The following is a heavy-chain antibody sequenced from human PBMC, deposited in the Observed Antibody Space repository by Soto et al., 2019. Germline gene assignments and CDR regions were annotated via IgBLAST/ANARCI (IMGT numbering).Heavy chain of an antibody. Sequence: GGSLRLSCAASGFTFSSYSMNWVRQAPGKGLEWVSSISSSSSYIYYADSGKGRFTISRDNAKNSLYLQMNSLRAEDTAVYYCARDGVIGPRYYYYYMDVWGKGTTVTVSS. CDR3: ARDGVIGPRYYYYYMDV. CDR2: ISSSSSYI. D-gene: IGHD3-16*02. V-gene: IGHV3-21*01. J-gene: IGHJ6*03. CDR1: GFTFSSYS.